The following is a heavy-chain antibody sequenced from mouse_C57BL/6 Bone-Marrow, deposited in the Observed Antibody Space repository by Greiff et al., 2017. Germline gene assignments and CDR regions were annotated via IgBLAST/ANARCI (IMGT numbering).Heavy chain of an antibody. V-gene: IGHV5-12*01. Sequence: EVKLVESGGGLVQPGGSLQLSCAASGFTFSDYYMYWVRQTPEKRLEWVAYISNGGGSTYYPDTVKGRFTSSRDNDKNTLYLQMSRLKSEDTAMYYCARRYYGSSLDYWGQGTTLTVSS. CDR3: ARRYYGSSLDY. J-gene: IGHJ2*01. CDR1: GFTFSDYY. D-gene: IGHD1-1*01. CDR2: ISNGGGST.